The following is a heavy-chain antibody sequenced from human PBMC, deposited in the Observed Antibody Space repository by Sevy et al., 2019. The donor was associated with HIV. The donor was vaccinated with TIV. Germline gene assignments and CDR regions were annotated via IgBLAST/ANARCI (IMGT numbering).Heavy chain of an antibody. CDR2: ISSSSSTI. CDR3: ARGYNWNYFYYYYGMDV. D-gene: IGHD1-7*01. Sequence: GGSLRLSCAASGFTFSSYSMNWVRQAPGKGLEWVSYISSSSSTIYYADSVKGRFTISRDNAKNSLYLQMYSLRAEDTAVYYCARGYNWNYFYYYYGMDVWGQGTTVTVSS. V-gene: IGHV3-48*01. CDR1: GFTFSSYS. J-gene: IGHJ6*02.